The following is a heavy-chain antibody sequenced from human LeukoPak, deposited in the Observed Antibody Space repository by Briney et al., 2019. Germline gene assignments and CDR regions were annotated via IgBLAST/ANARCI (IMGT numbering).Heavy chain of an antibody. V-gene: IGHV1-2*02. J-gene: IGHJ6*03. CDR2: INPDSGGT. CDR3: ARDKQLDWAHYYYYYMDV. CDR1: GFTLSSYA. D-gene: IGHD1-1*01. Sequence: GGSLRLSCAASGFTLSSYAMSWVRQAPGHGLEWMGWINPDSGGTNYAQKFQGRVTMTRDTSINTAYMELSRLRSDDTAVYYCARDKQLDWAHYYYYYMDVWGKGTTVTVSS.